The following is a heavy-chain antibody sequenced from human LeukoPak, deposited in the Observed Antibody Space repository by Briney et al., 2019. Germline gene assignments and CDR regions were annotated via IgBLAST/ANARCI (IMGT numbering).Heavy chain of an antibody. D-gene: IGHD5-18*01. CDR3: ARDPEDTAMVSFDY. CDR2: ISSSGSTI. Sequence: GGSLRLSCAASGFTFSSYEMNWVRQAPGKGLEWVSYISSSGSTIYYADSVKGRFTISRDNAKNSLYLQMNSLRAEDTAVYYCARDPEDTAMVSFDYWGQGTLVTVPS. J-gene: IGHJ4*02. CDR1: GFTFSSYE. V-gene: IGHV3-48*03.